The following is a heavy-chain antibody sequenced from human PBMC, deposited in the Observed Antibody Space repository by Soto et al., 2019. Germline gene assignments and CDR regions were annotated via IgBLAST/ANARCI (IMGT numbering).Heavy chain of an antibody. J-gene: IGHJ4*02. CDR1: GFSFGSYA. CDR3: ARWSYLDY. D-gene: IGHD3-3*01. V-gene: IGHV3-23*01. CDR2: ISGSDGKT. Sequence: GGSLRLSCAASGFSFGSYALSWVRQAPGKGLEWVSTISGSDGKTFYADSVKGRFSISRDTSQSALYLQMNSLRADDTAMYYCARWSYLDYWGQGTRVTVSS.